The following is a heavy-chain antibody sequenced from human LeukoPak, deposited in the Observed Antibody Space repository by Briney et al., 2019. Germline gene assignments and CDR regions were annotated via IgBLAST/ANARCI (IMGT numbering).Heavy chain of an antibody. Sequence: SETLSLTCTVSDGSISFHYWSWIRQPPGKGLEWIGYIHLSGSTYYDPSLRSRVTISGDTSKNQFSLRLNSVTAADTAVYYCARGGVWYFDLWGRGTLVTVSS. J-gene: IGHJ2*01. CDR2: IHLSGST. D-gene: IGHD3-16*01. CDR1: DGSISFHY. V-gene: IGHV4-59*11. CDR3: ARGGVWYFDL.